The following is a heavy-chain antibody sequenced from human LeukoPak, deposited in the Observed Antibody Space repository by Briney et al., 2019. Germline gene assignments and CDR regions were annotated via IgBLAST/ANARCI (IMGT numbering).Heavy chain of an antibody. J-gene: IGHJ4*02. Sequence: GGSLRLSCAASGFTVSSNYMSWVRQAPGKGLEWVSVIYSGGTTYYADSVKGRFTISRDNSKNTLHLQMNSLRDEDTAVYYCARDQYSYAHAAHWGQGTLVTVSS. V-gene: IGHV3-66*01. CDR3: ARDQYSYAHAAH. CDR1: GFTVSSNY. CDR2: IYSGGTT. D-gene: IGHD5-18*01.